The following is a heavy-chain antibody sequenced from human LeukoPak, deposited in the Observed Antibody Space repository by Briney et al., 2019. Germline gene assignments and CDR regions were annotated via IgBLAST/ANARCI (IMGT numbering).Heavy chain of an antibody. CDR1: GFTFSDYE. J-gene: IGHJ5*02. Sequence: GGSLRLSCAASGFTFSDYEMNWIRQTPGKGLEWIAYINSSGSTKSYADSVKGRFTISRDNAQSSLYLQMNSLRAEDTAVYYCAGGGREDASNWFDPWGQGHLVTVSS. D-gene: IGHD1-26*01. CDR2: INSSGSTK. CDR3: AGGGREDASNWFDP. V-gene: IGHV3-48*03.